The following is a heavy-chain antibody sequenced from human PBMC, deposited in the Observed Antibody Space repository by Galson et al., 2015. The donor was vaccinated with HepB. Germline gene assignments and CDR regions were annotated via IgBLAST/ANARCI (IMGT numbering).Heavy chain of an antibody. D-gene: IGHD3-10*01. CDR2: VYHTGTT. Sequence: SETLSLTCTVSGASIRKTTYYWAWIRQPPGKRLEWIGSVYHTGTTYYNPSLKSRITLSVDTSKNQFSLKLSSVTAADAAVYYCARGRVRGPYYYGSGSYWGYWGQGTLVTVSS. CDR1: GASIRKTTYY. CDR3: ARGRVRGPYYYGSGSYWGY. V-gene: IGHV4-39*01. J-gene: IGHJ4*02.